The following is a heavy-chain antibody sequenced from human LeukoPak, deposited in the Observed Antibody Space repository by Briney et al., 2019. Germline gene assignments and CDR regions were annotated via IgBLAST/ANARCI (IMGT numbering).Heavy chain of an antibody. J-gene: IGHJ6*04. V-gene: IGHV3-48*03. D-gene: IGHD3-10*02. Sequence: GGSLRLSCAASGFSFSSYEMNWVRQPPGKGLEWVSYISSSGSTIYNADPVKGRFTISRDNANHSLYLQMNSLRAEETTVYYCAELGITMIGGVWGKGTTVTISS. CDR3: AELGITMIGGV. CDR2: ISSSGSTI. CDR1: GFSFSSYE.